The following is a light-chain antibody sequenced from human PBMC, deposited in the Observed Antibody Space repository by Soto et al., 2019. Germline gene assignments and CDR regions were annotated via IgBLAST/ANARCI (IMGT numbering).Light chain of an antibody. CDR3: SAYTSSSSVV. J-gene: IGLJ2*01. CDR1: SSDVGGYNY. Sequence: QSVLTRPASVSGSPGQSITISCTGTSSDVGGYNYVSWYQQHPGKAPKLMIYEVSNRPSGVSNRFSDSKSGNTASLTISGLQAEDEADYYCSAYTSSSSVVFGGGTKVTVL. CDR2: EVS. V-gene: IGLV2-14*01.